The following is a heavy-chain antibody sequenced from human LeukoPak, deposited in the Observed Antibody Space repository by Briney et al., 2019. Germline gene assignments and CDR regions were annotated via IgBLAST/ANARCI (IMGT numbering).Heavy chain of an antibody. CDR1: GGSISSGSYY. CDR2: IYTSGST. D-gene: IGHD3-3*01. V-gene: IGHV4-61*02. CDR3: ARAYYDFWSGEVPGWFDP. J-gene: IGHJ5*02. Sequence: SETLSLTCTVSGGSISSGSYYWSWLRQPAGMGLEWFGRIYTSGSTNYNPSLKSRVTISVDTSNNQFSLKLSSVTAADTAVYCCARAYYDFWSGEVPGWFDPWGQGTLVTVSS.